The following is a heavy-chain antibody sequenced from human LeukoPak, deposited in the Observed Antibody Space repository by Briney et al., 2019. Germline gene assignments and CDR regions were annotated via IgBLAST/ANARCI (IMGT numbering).Heavy chain of an antibody. J-gene: IGHJ4*02. CDR3: AKGVDYCSGGSCPADY. V-gene: IGHV3-30*18. Sequence: GGSLRLSCAASGFTFSNYGIHWVRQAPGKGLEWVAVISYDGNNKYYADSVRGRFTISRDNSKNTLFLQMNSLRAEDTAVYYCAKGVDYCSGGSCPADYWGPGTLVTVSS. D-gene: IGHD2-15*01. CDR2: ISYDGNNK. CDR1: GFTFSNYG.